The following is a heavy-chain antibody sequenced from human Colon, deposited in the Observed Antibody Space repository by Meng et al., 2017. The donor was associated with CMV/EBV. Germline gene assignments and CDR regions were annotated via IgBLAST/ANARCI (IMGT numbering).Heavy chain of an antibody. D-gene: IGHD6-13*01. CDR2: ISGTTNTV. V-gene: IGHV3-48*03. CDR1: GFHFRSYE. Sequence: GESLKISCAASGFHFRSYEMNWVRQAPGKGLEWVAYISGTTNTVYDADSVKGRFTISRDNAKNFLFLQMNGLRAEDTAIYYCVRLVVSSWYRHLDYWGQGTLVT. J-gene: IGHJ4*02. CDR3: VRLVVSSWYRHLDY.